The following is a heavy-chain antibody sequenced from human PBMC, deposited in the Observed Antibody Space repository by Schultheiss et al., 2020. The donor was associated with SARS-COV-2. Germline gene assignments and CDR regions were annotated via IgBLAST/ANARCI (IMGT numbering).Heavy chain of an antibody. CDR1: GFVFSSYG. D-gene: IGHD3-3*01. Sequence: GESLKISCAASGFVFSSYGMHWVRQAPGKGLEWVAIIWYDGSNKYSADSVKGRFTISRDNSKNTLYLQMSSLRAEDTAMYYCARDYDFWSGYFTDEDYYGMDVWGQGTTVTVSS. CDR3: ARDYDFWSGYFTDEDYYGMDV. J-gene: IGHJ6*02. V-gene: IGHV3-33*01. CDR2: IWYDGSNK.